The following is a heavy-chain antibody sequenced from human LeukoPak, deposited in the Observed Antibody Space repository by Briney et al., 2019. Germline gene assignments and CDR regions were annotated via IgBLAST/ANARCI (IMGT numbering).Heavy chain of an antibody. CDR3: ASLPPNHSGYDYQPGPDAFDI. Sequence: PGGSLRLSCAASGFTFSSYEMNWVRQAPGKGLEWVSYISSSGSTIYYADSVKGRFTISRDNSKNTLYLQMNSLRAEDTAVYYCASLPPNHSGYDYQPGPDAFDIWGQGTMVTVSS. J-gene: IGHJ3*02. V-gene: IGHV3-48*03. CDR2: ISSSGSTI. D-gene: IGHD5-12*01. CDR1: GFTFSSYE.